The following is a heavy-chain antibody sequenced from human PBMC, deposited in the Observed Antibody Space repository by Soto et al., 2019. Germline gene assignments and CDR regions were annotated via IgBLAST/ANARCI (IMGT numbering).Heavy chain of an antibody. CDR2: INPSGGST. CDR3: ARAVYYDFWGGYYPYYYYYMDV. V-gene: IGHV1-46*03. D-gene: IGHD3-3*01. Sequence: ASVKVSCKASGYTFTSYYMHWVRQAPGQGLEWMGIINPSGGSTSYAQKFQGRVTMTRDTSTSTVYMELSSLRSEDTAVYYCARAVYYDFWGGYYPYYYYYMDVWGKGTTVTVSS. CDR1: GYTFTSYY. J-gene: IGHJ6*03.